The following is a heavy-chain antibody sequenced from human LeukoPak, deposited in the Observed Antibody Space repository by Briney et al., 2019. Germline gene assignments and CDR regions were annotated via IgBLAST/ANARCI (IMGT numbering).Heavy chain of an antibody. D-gene: IGHD6-19*01. CDR3: ARKVAAPDY. J-gene: IGHJ4*02. CDR1: GFTVSSNY. Sequence: GGSLRLSCAASGFTVSSNYMTWVRQAPGKGLEWVSVIYRAGNTDYADSVKGRFTISRDNSKNTVYLQMNSLRAEDTAVYYCARKVAAPDYWGQGTLVTVSS. V-gene: IGHV3-53*01. CDR2: IYRAGNT.